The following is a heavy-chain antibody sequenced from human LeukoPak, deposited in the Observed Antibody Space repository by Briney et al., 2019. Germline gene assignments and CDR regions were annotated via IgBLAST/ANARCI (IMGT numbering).Heavy chain of an antibody. CDR2: INPNSGGT. CDR1: GYTFTGHY. Sequence: ASVKVSCKASGYTFTGHYMHWVRQAPGQGLEWMGWINPNSGGTNYAQKFQGRVTMTRDTSISTAYMELSRLRSDDTAVYYCARIRAHYYYDSSGYPEGADYWGQGTLVTVSS. CDR3: ARIRAHYYYDSSGYPEGADY. D-gene: IGHD3-22*01. J-gene: IGHJ4*02. V-gene: IGHV1-2*02.